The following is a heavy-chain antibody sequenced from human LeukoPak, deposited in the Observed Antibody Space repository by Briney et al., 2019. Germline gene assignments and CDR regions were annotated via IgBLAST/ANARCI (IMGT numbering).Heavy chain of an antibody. Sequence: ASVKVSCKASGYTFTDYYIHWVRQAPGQGLEWTGWINPNSGGTQYAQKFQGRVTMTRDTSISTAYMELSSLRSDGTAVYYCAKDLGIPSSVSPDWGMDVWGQGTTVTVSS. D-gene: IGHD5-18*01. CDR2: INPNSGGT. CDR1: GYTFTDYY. CDR3: AKDLGIPSSVSPDWGMDV. J-gene: IGHJ6*02. V-gene: IGHV1-2*02.